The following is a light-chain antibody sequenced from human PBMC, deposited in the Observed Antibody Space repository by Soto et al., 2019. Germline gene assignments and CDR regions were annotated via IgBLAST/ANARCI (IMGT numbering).Light chain of an antibody. CDR3: QTWGTGIEV. CDR1: SGHSSYT. J-gene: IGLJ2*01. Sequence: QSVLTQSPSASASLGASVKLTCTLSSGHSSYTIAWHQLQPEKGPRYLMTLNSDGSHSKGDGIPDRFSGSSSGAERYLSISSLQSEDEADYYCQTWGTGIEVFGGGTKVTVL. CDR2: LNSDGSH. V-gene: IGLV4-69*01.